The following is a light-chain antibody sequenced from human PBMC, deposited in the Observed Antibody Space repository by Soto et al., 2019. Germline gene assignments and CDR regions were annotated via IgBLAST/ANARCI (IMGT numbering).Light chain of an antibody. J-gene: IGLJ2*01. CDR1: TGAVTSGHY. CDR3: FLSYSGAEVV. V-gene: IGLV7-46*01. Sequence: QAVVTQEPSLTVSPGETVTLTCGSSTGAVTSGHYPYWFQQKPGQAPRTLIYDTSNKHSWTPARFACSLLGGKAALILSGAQTEDEAEYYCFLSYSGAEVVFGGGTKLTVL. CDR2: DTS.